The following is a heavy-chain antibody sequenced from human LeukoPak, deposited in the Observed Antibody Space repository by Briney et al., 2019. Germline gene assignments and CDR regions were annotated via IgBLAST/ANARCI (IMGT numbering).Heavy chain of an antibody. J-gene: IGHJ5*02. V-gene: IGHV4-39*01. CDR3: ARIHDYGDYGGWFDP. CDR1: GGSISSSSYY. D-gene: IGHD4-17*01. CDR2: IYYSGGT. Sequence: SETLSLTCTVSGGSISSSSYYWGWIRQPPGKGLEWIGSIYYSGGTYYNPSLKSRVTLSVDTSKNQFSLKLNSVTAADTAVYYCARIHDYGDYGGWFDPWGQGTLVTVSS.